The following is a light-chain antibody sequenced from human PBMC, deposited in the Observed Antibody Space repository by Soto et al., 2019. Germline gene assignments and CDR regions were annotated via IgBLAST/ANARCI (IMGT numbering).Light chain of an antibody. Sequence: DIQMTQSPSSLSASVRDRVTITCRASQSISSYLNWYQQKPGKAPKLLIYAASSLQSGVPSRFSGGGSGTDFTLTISHLQPEDFATYYCQQSFSTPLTFGGGTKVEIK. V-gene: IGKV1-39*01. CDR1: QSISSY. J-gene: IGKJ4*01. CDR3: QQSFSTPLT. CDR2: AAS.